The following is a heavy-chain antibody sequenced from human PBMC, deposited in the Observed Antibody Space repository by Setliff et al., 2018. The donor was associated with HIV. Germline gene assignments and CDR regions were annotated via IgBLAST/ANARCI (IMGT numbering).Heavy chain of an antibody. CDR3: AKARSEYQLMPWYYYMDV. CDR2: MLYDGSDR. Sequence: PGGSLRLSCVASGFSFSNYGMHWVRQAPGKGLEWVAVMLYDGSDRKYADSVKGRFTISRDNSKKTLYLQMDSLRPEDTVVYYCAKARSEYQLMPWYYYMDVWGQGTTVTVSS. D-gene: IGHD2-2*01. V-gene: IGHV3-30*18. J-gene: IGHJ6*03. CDR1: GFSFSNYG.